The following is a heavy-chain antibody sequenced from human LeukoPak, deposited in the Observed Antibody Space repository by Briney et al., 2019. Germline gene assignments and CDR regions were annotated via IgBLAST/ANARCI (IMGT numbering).Heavy chain of an antibody. J-gene: IGHJ4*02. Sequence: PSETLSLTCTVSGGSIGSYYWNWIRQPPGKGLEWIGYASYSGSTNYNPSLKSRVTMSVDKSKNQFSLKLSSVTAADTAVYFCARATSGYYFDFWDQGTLVIVSS. CDR1: GGSIGSYY. V-gene: IGHV4-59*01. CDR3: ARATSGYYFDF. D-gene: IGHD3-22*01. CDR2: ASYSGST.